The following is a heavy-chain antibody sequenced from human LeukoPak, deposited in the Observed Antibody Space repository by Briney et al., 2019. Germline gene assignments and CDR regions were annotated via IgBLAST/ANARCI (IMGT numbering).Heavy chain of an antibody. V-gene: IGHV3-30*03. D-gene: IGHD7-27*01. CDR1: GFTFSSYG. CDR2: ISYDGSNK. J-gene: IGHJ4*02. Sequence: GGSLRLSCAASGFTFSSYGMHWVRQAPGKGLEWVAVISYDGSNKYYADSVKGRFTISRDNSKNTLYLQMNSPRAEDTAVYYCARGALGNDYWGQGTLVTVSS. CDR3: ARGALGNDY.